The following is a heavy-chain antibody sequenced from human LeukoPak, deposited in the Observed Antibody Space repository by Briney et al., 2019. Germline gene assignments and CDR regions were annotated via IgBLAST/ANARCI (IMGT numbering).Heavy chain of an antibody. Sequence: PGESLRLSCAAAGFTFTAYAMHWVRQAPGKGLEWVAIISNDGSNKYYADSVKGRLTISRDNSRSTVYLQVNSLRVEDAAVYYCARDLGLGRGSYGGDYWGQGTLVTVSS. D-gene: IGHD6-19*01. CDR3: ARDLGLGRGSYGGDY. V-gene: IGHV3-30-3*01. J-gene: IGHJ4*02. CDR2: ISNDGSNK. CDR1: GFTFTAYA.